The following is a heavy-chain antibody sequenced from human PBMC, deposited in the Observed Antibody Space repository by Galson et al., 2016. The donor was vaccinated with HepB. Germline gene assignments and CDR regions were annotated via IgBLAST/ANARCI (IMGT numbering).Heavy chain of an antibody. J-gene: IGHJ4*02. CDR2: FGDGGDI. Sequence: SLRLSCAASGFTFSSYWMSWVRQAPGKGPESVSTFGDGGDIYYADSVKGRFTISRDNSRNTLYLQMNSLRADDTAVYYCAGVPSGKRLDYWGQGTLVTVSS. CDR1: GFTFSSYW. V-gene: IGHV3-23*01. CDR3: AGVPSGKRLDY. D-gene: IGHD2-2*01.